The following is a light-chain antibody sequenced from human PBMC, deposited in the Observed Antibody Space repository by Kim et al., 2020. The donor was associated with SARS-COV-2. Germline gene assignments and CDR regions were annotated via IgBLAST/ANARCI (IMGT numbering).Light chain of an antibody. CDR3: QKYGRSPRT. Sequence: PGERATLSCRASQSVNNNYLAWYQQKXGQAPRLLIYGASTRATSTPDRFSGSGSGTDFTLTISRLEPEDYAVYYCQKYGRSPRTFGQGTKV. CDR1: QSVNNNY. CDR2: GAS. J-gene: IGKJ1*01. V-gene: IGKV3-20*01.